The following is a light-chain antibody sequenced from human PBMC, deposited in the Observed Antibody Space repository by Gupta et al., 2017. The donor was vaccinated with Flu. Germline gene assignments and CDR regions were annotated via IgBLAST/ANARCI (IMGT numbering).Light chain of an antibody. Sequence: PSSLSASVGDRVTITCRASQRVSNFLNWYQQKPGKAPKLLIYGASTVQGGVPSRFSGSGSGTDFTLTINKLQPEDFATYYCQQGYNTPQTFGRGTTVEMK. CDR1: QRVSNF. CDR2: GAS. J-gene: IGKJ4*02. V-gene: IGKV1-39*01. CDR3: QQGYNTPQT.